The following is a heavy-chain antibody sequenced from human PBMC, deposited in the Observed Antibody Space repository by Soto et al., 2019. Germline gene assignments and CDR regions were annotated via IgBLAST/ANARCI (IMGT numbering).Heavy chain of an antibody. J-gene: IGHJ4*02. CDR2: ISGSGDNI. CDR3: AARTIPVPGAYDY. D-gene: IGHD3-16*01. Sequence: EVQLLESGGGMVQPGGSLRLSCAASGFTFSGSAMGWVRQAPGKGLEWISVISGSGDNILYADSVKGRFTISKDNLRNTLDLQMNSLRGDDAAMYLCAARTIPVPGAYDYWGQGSLVSVSS. CDR1: GFTFSGSA. V-gene: IGHV3-23*01.